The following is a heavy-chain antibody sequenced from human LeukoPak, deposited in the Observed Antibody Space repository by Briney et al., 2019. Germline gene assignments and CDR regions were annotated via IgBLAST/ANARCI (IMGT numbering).Heavy chain of an antibody. Sequence: KPSETLSLTCTVSGYSISSGYYWGWIRQPPGKGLEWIGSIYHTGSTYYNPSLKSRVTISVDTSKNQFSLKLSSVTAADTAVYYCARGVTMIGRLRFDPWGQGTLVTVSS. D-gene: IGHD3-22*01. CDR3: ARGVTMIGRLRFDP. CDR2: IYHTGST. J-gene: IGHJ5*02. V-gene: IGHV4-38-2*02. CDR1: GYSISSGYY.